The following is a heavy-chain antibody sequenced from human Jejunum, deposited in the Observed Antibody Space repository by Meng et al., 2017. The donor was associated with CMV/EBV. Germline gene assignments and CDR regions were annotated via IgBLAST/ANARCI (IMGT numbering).Heavy chain of an antibody. J-gene: IGHJ4*02. D-gene: IGHD2/OR15-2a*01. CDR3: VRDWGNNGFDS. CDR2: IYTSGNT. V-gene: IGHV4-61*02. Sequence: RQESGPGLVKLSQPLSLTWTVSGDSISSGSRYWGWVRQPAGKGLEWIGRIYTSGNTNIHPSLRRRVTISSDTSRNQLSLRLTSVTAADTAIYYCVRDWGNNGFDSWGQGILVTVSS. CDR1: GDSISSGSRY.